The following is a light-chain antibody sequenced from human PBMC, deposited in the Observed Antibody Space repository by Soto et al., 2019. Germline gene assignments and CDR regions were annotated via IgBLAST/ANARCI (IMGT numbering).Light chain of an antibody. CDR3: QKYGSSHRT. J-gene: IGKJ1*01. CDR1: QSVSSSY. Sequence: LLTHSLGTLSLWSVVIATLSGSSSQSVSSSYLAWYKQKHGQAPRILIYGAYSRATGIKDRFSGSGSGKDFTITIRRMETEDFEVYYCQKYGSSHRTCGNGTKV. V-gene: IGKV3-20*01. CDR2: GAY.